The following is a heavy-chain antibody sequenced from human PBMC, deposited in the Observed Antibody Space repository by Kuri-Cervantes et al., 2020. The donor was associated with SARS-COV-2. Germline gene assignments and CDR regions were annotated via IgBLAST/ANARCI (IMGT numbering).Heavy chain of an antibody. D-gene: IGHD3-22*01. J-gene: IGHJ4*02. Sequence: GSLRLSCTVSGGSISSYYWSWIRQPPGKGLEWIGEINHSGSTNYNPSLKSRVTISVDTSKNQFSLKLSSVTAADTAVYYCATLAPVGVKTTSLKVIRGQGSLVTVSS. CDR1: GGSISSYY. CDR3: ATLAPVGVKTTSLKVI. CDR2: INHSGST. V-gene: IGHV4-34*01.